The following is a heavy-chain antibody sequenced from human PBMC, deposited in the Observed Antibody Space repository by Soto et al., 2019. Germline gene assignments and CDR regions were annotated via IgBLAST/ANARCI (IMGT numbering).Heavy chain of an antibody. D-gene: IGHD5-12*01. CDR3: ARSDRDGYNHFDY. CDR2: INHSGST. Sequence: KASETLSLTCAVYGGSFSGYYWSWIRQPPGKGLEWIGEINHSGSTNYNPSLKSRVTISVDTSKNQFSLKLSSVTAADTAVYYCARSDRDGYNHFDYWGQGTLVTVSS. V-gene: IGHV4-34*01. J-gene: IGHJ4*02. CDR1: GGSFSGYY.